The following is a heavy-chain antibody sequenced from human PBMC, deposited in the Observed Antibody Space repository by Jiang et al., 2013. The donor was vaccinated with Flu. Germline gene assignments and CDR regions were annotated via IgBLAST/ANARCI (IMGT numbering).Heavy chain of an antibody. CDR3: ARDRYGDGGFDY. V-gene: IGHV4-31*02. J-gene: IGHJ4*02. Sequence: SLKSRVTISVDTSKNQFSLKLSSVTAADTAVYYCARDRYGDGGFDYWGQGILVTVSS. D-gene: IGHD4-17*01.